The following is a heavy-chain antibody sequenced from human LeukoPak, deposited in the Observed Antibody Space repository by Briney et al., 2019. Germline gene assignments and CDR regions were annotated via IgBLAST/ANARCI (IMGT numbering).Heavy chain of an antibody. V-gene: IGHV1-8*01. CDR1: GYTFTSYD. CDR3: ARATHDYGDPLGY. Sequence: ASVKVSCKASGYTFTSYDINWVRQATGQGLEWMGWMNPNSGNTGYAQKFQGRVTMTRNTSISTAYMELSSLRSEDTAVYYCARATHDYGDPLGYWGQGTLVTVSS. CDR2: MNPNSGNT. D-gene: IGHD4-17*01. J-gene: IGHJ4*02.